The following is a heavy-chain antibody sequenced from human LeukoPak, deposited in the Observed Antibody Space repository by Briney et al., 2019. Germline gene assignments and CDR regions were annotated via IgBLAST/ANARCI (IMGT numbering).Heavy chain of an antibody. CDR3: ARGRAVLWFGELSGMAY. V-gene: IGHV1-2*02. J-gene: IGHJ4*02. D-gene: IGHD3-10*01. CDR2: INPNSGGT. CDR1: GYTFTGYY. Sequence: ASVKVSCKASGYTFTGYYMHWVRQAPGQGLEWMGWINPNSGGTNYAQKFQGRVTMTRDTSISTAYMELSSLRSEDTAVYYCARGRAVLWFGELSGMAYWGQGTLVTVSS.